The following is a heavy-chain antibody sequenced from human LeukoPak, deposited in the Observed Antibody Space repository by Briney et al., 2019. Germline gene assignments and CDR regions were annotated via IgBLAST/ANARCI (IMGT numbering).Heavy chain of an antibody. Sequence: GGSLSLSCAASGFTFSSYWMHWVRQAPGKGLVWVPRINSDGSSTSYADSVKGRFTISRDNAKNTLYLQMNSLRAEDTAVYYCARGRGYSYVNNGMDVWGQGTTVTVSS. CDR1: GFTFSSYW. J-gene: IGHJ6*02. CDR3: ARGRGYSYVNNGMDV. CDR2: INSDGSST. D-gene: IGHD5-18*01. V-gene: IGHV3-74*01.